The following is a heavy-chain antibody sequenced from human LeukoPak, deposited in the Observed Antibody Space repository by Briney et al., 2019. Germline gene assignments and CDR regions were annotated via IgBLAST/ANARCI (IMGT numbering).Heavy chain of an antibody. CDR1: GGSFSGYY. J-gene: IGHJ6*02. CDR2: INHSGST. V-gene: IGHV4-34*01. D-gene: IGHD4-23*01. CDR3: ARGRLRVVSYYYYGMDV. Sequence: SETLSLTCAVYGGSFSGYYWSWIRQPPGKGLEWIGEINHSGSTNYNPSLKSRVTISVDTSKNQFSLKLSSVTAADTAAYYCARGRLRVVSYYYYGMDVWGQGTTVTVSS.